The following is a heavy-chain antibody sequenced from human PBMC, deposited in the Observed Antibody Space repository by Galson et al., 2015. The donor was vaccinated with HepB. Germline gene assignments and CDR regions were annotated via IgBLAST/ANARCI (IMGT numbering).Heavy chain of an antibody. V-gene: IGHV3-64D*06. D-gene: IGHD6-13*01. CDR3: VKDPYSRSDTAAGTYYYYGMDV. CDR1: GFTFSSYA. J-gene: IGHJ6*02. CDR2: ISSNGGST. Sequence: SLRLSCAASGFTFSSYAMHWVRQAPGKGLEYVSAISSNGGSTYYADSVKGRFTISRDNSKNTLYLQMSSLRAEDTAVYYCVKDPYSRSDTAAGTYYYYGMDVWGQGTTVTVSS.